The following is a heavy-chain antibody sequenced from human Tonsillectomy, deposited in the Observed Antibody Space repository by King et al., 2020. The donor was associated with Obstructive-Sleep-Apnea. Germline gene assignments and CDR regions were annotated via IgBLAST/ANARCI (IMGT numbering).Heavy chain of an antibody. D-gene: IGHD3-9*01. CDR1: GFTFSSYS. J-gene: IGHJ4*02. Sequence: VQLVESGGGLVKPGGSLRLSCAASGFTFSSYSMNWVRQAPGKGLEWVSSISSSSSYIYYADSVKGRFTISRDNAKHSLYLQMNSLRAEDTAVYYCARSGRYFAGLSVAEYWGQGTLVTVSS. V-gene: IGHV3-21*01. CDR2: ISSSSSYI. CDR3: ARSGRYFAGLSVAEY.